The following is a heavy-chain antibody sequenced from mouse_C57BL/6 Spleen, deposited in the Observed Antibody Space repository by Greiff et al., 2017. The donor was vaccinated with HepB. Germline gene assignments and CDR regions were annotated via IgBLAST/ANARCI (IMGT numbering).Heavy chain of an antibody. D-gene: IGHD4-1*01. V-gene: IGHV1-64*01. CDR1: FSPFPLSF. J-gene: IGHJ2*01. Sequence: VQLPPPFSSLFPPFSSVTSSFPSSFSPFPLSFLHFFPHLPLQFLDFILIIHPHSVSTNYNEKFKSKATLTVDKSSSTAYMQLSSLTSEDSAVYYCARDWDGDYWGQGTTLTVSS. CDR3: ARDWDGDY. CDR2: IHPHSVST.